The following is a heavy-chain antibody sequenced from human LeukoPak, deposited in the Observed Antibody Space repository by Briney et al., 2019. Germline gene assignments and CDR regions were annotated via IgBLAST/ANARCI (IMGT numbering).Heavy chain of an antibody. CDR1: GGSISSGGYY. CDR2: IYHSGST. Sequence: SETLSLTCTVSGGSISSGGYYWSWIRQPPGKGLEWIGYIYHSGSTYYNPSLKSRVTISVDRSKNQFSLKLSSVTAADTAVYYCAREDEAARDWGQGTLVTVSS. J-gene: IGHJ4*02. D-gene: IGHD6-6*01. V-gene: IGHV4-30-2*01. CDR3: AREDEAARD.